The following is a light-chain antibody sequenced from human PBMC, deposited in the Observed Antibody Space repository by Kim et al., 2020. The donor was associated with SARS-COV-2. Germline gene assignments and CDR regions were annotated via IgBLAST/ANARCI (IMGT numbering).Light chain of an antibody. J-gene: IGLJ2*01. Sequence: QSALTQPASVSGSPGQSIAISCTGTTRDVGGYNYVSWYQQHPGKAPKLVIYYVSKRPSGVSNRFSGSKSGNTASLINSGLQADDEADFYCSSYSSIATVVLFGGGTQLTVL. V-gene: IGLV2-14*01. CDR2: YVS. CDR1: TRDVGGYNY. CDR3: SSYSSIATVVL.